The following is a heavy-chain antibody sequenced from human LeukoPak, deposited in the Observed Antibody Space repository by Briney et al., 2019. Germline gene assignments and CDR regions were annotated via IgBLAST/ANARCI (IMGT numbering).Heavy chain of an antibody. D-gene: IGHD3-10*01. CDR1: GGSISGYF. CDR2: ISYSGNT. Sequence: SETLSLTCTVSGGSISGYFWSWIRQPPGKGLEWIGYISYSGNTNHNPSLKSRVTISPDTSRNQFSLKVRSVTAADTAVYYCTREFGSAFDPWGQGTLVTVSS. V-gene: IGHV4-59*01. CDR3: TREFGSAFDP. J-gene: IGHJ5*02.